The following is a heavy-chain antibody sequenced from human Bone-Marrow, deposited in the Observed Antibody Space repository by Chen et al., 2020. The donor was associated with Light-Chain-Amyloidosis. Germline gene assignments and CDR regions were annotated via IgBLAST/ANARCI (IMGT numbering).Heavy chain of an antibody. V-gene: IGHV3-23*04. Sequence: EVQLVESGGGLPQRGGALRRSCAASGFAVGISAMSGVRQAAGKGREWGSLMSGSGGSRYYGDSVKGRLSISRDNSKNALFLKMNSLRAEVTAVYYCAKDISYDDILPGYPADAFDIWGQGTMVTVSS. CDR3: AKDISYDDILPGYPADAFDI. CDR1: GFAVGISA. CDR2: MSGSGGSR. D-gene: IGHD3-9*01. J-gene: IGHJ3*02.